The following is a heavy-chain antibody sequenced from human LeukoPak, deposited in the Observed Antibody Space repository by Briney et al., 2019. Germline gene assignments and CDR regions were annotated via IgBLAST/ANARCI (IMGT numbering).Heavy chain of an antibody. CDR2: IYYSGST. D-gene: IGHD3-3*01. CDR1: GGSISSSSYY. CDR3: ARDGARIFGVVTPLGV. Sequence: PSETLSLTCTVSGGSISSSSYYWGWIRQPPGKGLEWIGSIYYSGSTYYNPSLKSRVTISVDTSKNQFSLKLSSVTAADTAVYYCARDGARIFGVVTPLGVWGRGTLVTVSS. J-gene: IGHJ2*01. V-gene: IGHV4-39*07.